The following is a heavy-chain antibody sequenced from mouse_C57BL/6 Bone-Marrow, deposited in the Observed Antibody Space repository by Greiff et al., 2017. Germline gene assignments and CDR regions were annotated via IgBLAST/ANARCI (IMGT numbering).Heavy chain of an antibody. J-gene: IGHJ2*01. Sequence: VQLQQSGAELVRPGASVKLSCTASGFNIKDDYMHWVKQRPEPGLEWIGWIDPENGDTESASKFQGKATITADTSSNTAYLQLSSLTSEDTAVYYCTTGYYGSSYSYWGQGTTLTVSS. CDR2: IDPENGDT. V-gene: IGHV14-4*01. CDR1: GFNIKDDY. CDR3: TTGYYGSSYSY. D-gene: IGHD1-1*01.